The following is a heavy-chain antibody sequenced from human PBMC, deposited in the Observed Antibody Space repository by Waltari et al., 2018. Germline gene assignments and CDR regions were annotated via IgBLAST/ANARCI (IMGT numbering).Heavy chain of an antibody. Sequence: QLQLQESGPGLVKPSETLSLACTVSGGSISSSDYYWGWIRRPPGKGLGWIGSIYCSGSPYYYPALQSRVTTSLATSNNQFSLKLSSVTATDTAVYYCPRAAPPPGVSGSYAAVDYWGQGSLVIVSS. V-gene: IGHV4-39*07. CDR1: GGSISSSDYY. CDR3: PRAAPPPGVSGSYAAVDY. J-gene: IGHJ4*02. CDR2: IYCSGSP. D-gene: IGHD3-16*01.